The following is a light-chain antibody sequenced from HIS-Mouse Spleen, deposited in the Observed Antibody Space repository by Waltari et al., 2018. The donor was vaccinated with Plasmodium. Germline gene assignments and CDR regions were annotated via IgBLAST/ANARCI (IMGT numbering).Light chain of an antibody. J-gene: IGKJ3*01. CDR1: QGVSSN. CDR2: GAS. Sequence: EIVMTQSPATLSVSPGERATLSCRASQGVSSNLARYQQKPGQAPRRLIYGASTRATGIPARFSGSGSGTEFTLTISSLQSEDFAVYYCQQYNNWSFTVGPGTKVDIK. V-gene: IGKV3-15*01. CDR3: QQYNNWSFT.